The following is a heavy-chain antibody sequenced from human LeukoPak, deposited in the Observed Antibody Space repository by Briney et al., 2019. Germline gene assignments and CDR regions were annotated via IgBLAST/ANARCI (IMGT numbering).Heavy chain of an antibody. D-gene: IGHD2-15*01. CDR1: GYTFTSYD. CDR3: ARVLTPYCSGGSCYSGFYYYYGMDV. J-gene: IGHJ6*02. V-gene: IGHV1-8*01. Sequence: ASVKVSCKASGYTFTSYDINWVRQATGQGLEWMGWMNPNSGNTGYAQKFQGRVTTTRNTSISTAYMELSSLRSEDTAVYYCARVLTPYCSGGSCYSGFYYYYGMDVWGQGTTVTVSS. CDR2: MNPNSGNT.